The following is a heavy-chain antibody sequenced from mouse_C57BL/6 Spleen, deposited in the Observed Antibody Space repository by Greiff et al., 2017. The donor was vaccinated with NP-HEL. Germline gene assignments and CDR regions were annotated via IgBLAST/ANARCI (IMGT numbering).Heavy chain of an antibody. J-gene: IGHJ1*03. Sequence: QVQLKQSGPELVKPGASVKISCKASGYAFSSSWMNWVKQRPGKGLEWIGRIYPGDGDTNYNGKFKGKATLTADKSSSTAYMQLSSLTSEDSAVYFCANYDGRYWYFDVWGTGTTVTVSS. CDR1: GYAFSSSW. CDR2: IYPGDGDT. D-gene: IGHD2-3*01. V-gene: IGHV1-82*01. CDR3: ANYDGRYWYFDV.